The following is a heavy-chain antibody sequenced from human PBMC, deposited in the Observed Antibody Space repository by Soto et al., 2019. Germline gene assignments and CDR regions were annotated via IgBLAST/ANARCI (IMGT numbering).Heavy chain of an antibody. Sequence: ASVKVSCKASGGTFSSYTISWVRQAPGQGLEWMGRIIPILGIANYAQKFQGRVTITADKSTSTAYMELSSLRSEDTAVYYCARDLTDGDARFDYWGQGTLVTVSS. J-gene: IGHJ4*02. CDR3: ARDLTDGDARFDY. V-gene: IGHV1-69*04. CDR2: IIPILGIA. D-gene: IGHD4-17*01. CDR1: GGTFSSYT.